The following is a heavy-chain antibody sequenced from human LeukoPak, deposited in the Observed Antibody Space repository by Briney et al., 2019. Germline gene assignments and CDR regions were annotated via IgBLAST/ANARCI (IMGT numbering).Heavy chain of an antibody. CDR2: ISYDGSNK. D-gene: IGHD6-6*01. J-gene: IGHJ4*02. CDR1: GFTFSSYA. CDR3: ARTPIAARQIDY. V-gene: IGHV3-30-3*01. Sequence: GGSLRLSCAASGFTFSSYAMHWVRQAPGKGLEWVAVISYDGSNKYYADFVKGRFTISRDNSKNTLYLQMNSLRAEDTAVYYCARTPIAARQIDYWGQGTLVTVSS.